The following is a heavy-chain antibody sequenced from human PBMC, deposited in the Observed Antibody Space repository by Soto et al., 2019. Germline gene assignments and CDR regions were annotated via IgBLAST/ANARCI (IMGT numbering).Heavy chain of an antibody. CDR2: ISWNSGSI. D-gene: IGHD6-13*01. CDR1: GFTFDDYA. CDR3: AKEGQLLVRGHYYYYMDV. Sequence: EVQLVESGGGLVQPGRSLRLSCAASGFTFDDYAMHWVRQAPGKGLEWVSGISWNSGSINYADSVKGRFTISRDNAKNSLYLQMDSLRAEDSALYYCAKEGQLLVRGHYYYYMDVWGKGTTVTVSS. V-gene: IGHV3-9*01. J-gene: IGHJ6*03.